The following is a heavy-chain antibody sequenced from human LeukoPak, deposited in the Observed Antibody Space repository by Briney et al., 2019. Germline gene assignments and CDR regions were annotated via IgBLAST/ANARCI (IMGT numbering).Heavy chain of an antibody. CDR2: IYSGGST. V-gene: IGHV3-66*01. J-gene: IGHJ3*02. Sequence: GGSLRLSCAASGFTVRSNYMSWVRQAPGKGLEWVPVIYSGGSTYYADSVKGRFTIARDISKNTLYLQMNSLRAEDTAVYYCARDPQVTAIHDAFDIWGQGTMVTVSS. CDR3: ARDPQVTAIHDAFDI. CDR1: GFTVRSNY. D-gene: IGHD2-21*02.